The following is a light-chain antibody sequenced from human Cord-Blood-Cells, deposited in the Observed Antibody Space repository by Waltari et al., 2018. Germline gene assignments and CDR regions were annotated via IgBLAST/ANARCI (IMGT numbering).Light chain of an antibody. CDR3: QQYDNLF. V-gene: IGKV1-33*01. Sequence: DIQMTQSPSSLSASVGDRVTITCQASQDISNYLNWYQQKPGKAPKLLIYDASNLETGVPSRFSGSGSGTDFTLTISSLQPEDIATYYCQQYDNLFFGGGTKVEIK. J-gene: IGKJ4*01. CDR1: QDISNY. CDR2: DAS.